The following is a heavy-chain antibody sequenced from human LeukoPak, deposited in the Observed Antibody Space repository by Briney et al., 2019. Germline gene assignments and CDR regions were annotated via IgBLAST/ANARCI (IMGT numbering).Heavy chain of an antibody. Sequence: SETLSLTCTVSGASISSGNYYWNWIRQPAGKGLEWIGRTYMSGSTIYNPSLKGRVTLSVDTSKNLLSLELSSVTAADTAVYYCAGAHSGSTPPHISRQGTMVTVSS. CDR1: GASISSGNYY. J-gene: IGHJ3*02. CDR2: TYMSGST. V-gene: IGHV4-61*02. D-gene: IGHD1-26*01. CDR3: AGAHSGSTPPHI.